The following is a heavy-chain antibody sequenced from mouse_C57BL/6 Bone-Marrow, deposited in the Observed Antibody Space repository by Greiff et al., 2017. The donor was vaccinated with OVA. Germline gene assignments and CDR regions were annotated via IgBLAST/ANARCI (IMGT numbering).Heavy chain of an antibody. CDR2: IHPSSGST. CDR3: ARDTVVAHYYAMDD. V-gene: IGHV1-64*01. J-gene: IGHJ4*01. CDR1: GYTFTSYW. D-gene: IGHD1-1*01. Sequence: QVQLQQPGAELVKPGASVKLSCKASGYTFTSYWMHWVKQRPGQGLEWIGMIHPSSGSTNYNEKFKSKATLTVDKSSSTAYMQLSSLTSEDSAVDYCARDTVVAHYYAMDDWGQGTSVTVSS.